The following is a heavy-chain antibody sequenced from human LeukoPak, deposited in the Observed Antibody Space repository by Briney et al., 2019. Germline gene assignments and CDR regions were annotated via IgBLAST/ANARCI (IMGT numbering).Heavy chain of an antibody. V-gene: IGHV3-23*01. CDR2: VSGSGDRM. J-gene: IGHJ4*02. CDR1: GFTSSSYA. D-gene: IGHD6-13*01. CDR3: AKAAAAPGFDF. Sequence: GGSLRLSCTASGFTSSSYALNWVRQAPGKGLEWVATVSGSGDRMYHADSVKGRFTISRDNSKNTIYLQMNSLRAEDTALYYCAKAAAAPGFDFWGQGTLVTVSS.